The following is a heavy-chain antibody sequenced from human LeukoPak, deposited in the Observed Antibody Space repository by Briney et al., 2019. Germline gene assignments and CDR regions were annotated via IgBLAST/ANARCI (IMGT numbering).Heavy chain of an antibody. CDR3: ARGNFRYCSGGSCYSLMVYYYYYMDV. Sequence: SETLSLTCAVYGGSFSGYYWSWIRQPPGKGLEWIGEINHSGSTNYNTSLKSRVTISVDTSKNQFSLKLSSVAAADTAVYYCARGNFRYCSGGSCYSLMVYYYYYMDVWGKGTTVIVS. V-gene: IGHV4-34*01. D-gene: IGHD2-15*01. J-gene: IGHJ6*03. CDR2: INHSGST. CDR1: GGSFSGYY.